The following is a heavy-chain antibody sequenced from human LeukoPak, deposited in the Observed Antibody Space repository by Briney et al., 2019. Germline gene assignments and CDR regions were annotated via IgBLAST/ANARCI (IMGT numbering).Heavy chain of an antibody. CDR2: INPSGGST. V-gene: IGHV1-46*01. J-gene: IGHJ5*02. D-gene: IGHD3-22*01. CDR1: GYTFTTYY. CDR3: ASARPSDGYYGTNWLDP. Sequence: ASVKVSCKASGYTFTTYYIHWVRQAPGQGLEWMGIINPSGGSTTYAQKFQGRVTMTTDTSTSTVYMELSSLRSEDTAVYYCASARPSDGYYGTNWLDPWGQGTLVTVSP.